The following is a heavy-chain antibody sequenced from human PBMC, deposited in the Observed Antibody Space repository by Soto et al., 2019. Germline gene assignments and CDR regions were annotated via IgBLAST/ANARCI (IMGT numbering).Heavy chain of an antibody. V-gene: IGHV3-23*01. CDR3: AKDAPGYCSGGSCSLVEIDY. CDR1: GFTFSSYA. J-gene: IGHJ4*02. D-gene: IGHD2-15*01. CDR2: ISGSGGST. Sequence: EVQLLESGGGLVQPGGSLRLSCAASGFTFSSYAMSWVRQAPGKGLEWVSAISGSGGSTYHADSVKGRFTISRDNSKNTLYLQMNSLRAEDTAVYYCAKDAPGYCSGGSCSLVEIDYWGQGTLVTVSS.